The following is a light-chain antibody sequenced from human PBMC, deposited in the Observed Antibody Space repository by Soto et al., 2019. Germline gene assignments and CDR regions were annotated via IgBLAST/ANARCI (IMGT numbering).Light chain of an antibody. Sequence: DIQLTQSPSFLSASVGDRVTITCRASQDISSFLAWYQQKPGKAPKLVIYAASTLQSGVPSRFSGSGSGAEFTLKISSLQPEDFATYYCQQFDGYPLTFGGGTTVEIK. J-gene: IGKJ4*01. V-gene: IGKV1-9*01. CDR3: QQFDGYPLT. CDR2: AAS. CDR1: QDISSF.